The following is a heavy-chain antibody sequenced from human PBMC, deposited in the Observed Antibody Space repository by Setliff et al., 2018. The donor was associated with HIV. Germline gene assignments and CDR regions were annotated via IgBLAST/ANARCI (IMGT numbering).Heavy chain of an antibody. CDR1: GGTLSNYV. D-gene: IGHD3-22*01. CDR2: IIPMYNIP. V-gene: IGHV1-69*13. Sequence: SVKVSCKTSGGTLSNYVITWVRQAPGQGLEWMGMIIPMYNIPAYAQKFQGRVTFTADESTSTAYMELSSLSSEDTAVYYCATYHYYDSSAYYIDLYYLDYWGQGTLVTVSS. J-gene: IGHJ4*02. CDR3: ATYHYYDSSAYYIDLYYLDY.